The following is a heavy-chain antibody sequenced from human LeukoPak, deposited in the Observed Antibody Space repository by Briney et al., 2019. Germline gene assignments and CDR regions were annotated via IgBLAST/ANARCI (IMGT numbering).Heavy chain of an antibody. CDR2: ISYDGSNK. Sequence: TGGSLRLSCAASGFTFSSYAMHWVRQAPGKGLEWVAVISYDGSNKYYADSVKGRFTISRDNSKNTLYLQMNSLRAEDTAVYYCARAISSSWYYFDYWGQGALVTVSS. J-gene: IGHJ4*02. CDR1: GFTFSSYA. D-gene: IGHD6-13*01. CDR3: ARAISSSWYYFDY. V-gene: IGHV3-30-3*01.